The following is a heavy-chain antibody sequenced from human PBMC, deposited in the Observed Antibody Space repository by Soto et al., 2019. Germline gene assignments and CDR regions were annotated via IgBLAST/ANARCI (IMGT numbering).Heavy chain of an antibody. CDR2: IIPMFGTT. V-gene: IGHV1-69*01. CDR1: GGTFSSYA. J-gene: IGHJ6*02. CDR3: ARGSPFTSTWEGGGYYYDGMDV. Sequence: QVQLVQSGAEVEKPGSSVKVSCKASGGTFSSYAITWVRQAPGQGLEWMGGIIPMFGTTNFAEKFQGRVTITADESTSTASMELSSLRSEDTAVYYCARGSPFTSTWEGGGYYYDGMDVWGQGTTVTVSS. D-gene: IGHD6-13*01.